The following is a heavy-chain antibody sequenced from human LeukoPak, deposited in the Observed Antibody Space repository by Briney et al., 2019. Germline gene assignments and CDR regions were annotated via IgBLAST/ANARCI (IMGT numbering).Heavy chain of an antibody. J-gene: IGHJ4*02. V-gene: IGHV1-2*02. Sequence: ASVKVSCKASGYTLTGYYMHWVRQAPGQGLEWMGWINPNSGGTNYAQKFQGRVTMTRDTSISTAYMELSRLRSDDTAVYYCASECSSGDGYFDYWGQGTLVTVSS. CDR3: ASECSSGDGYFDY. CDR2: INPNSGGT. D-gene: IGHD3-22*01. CDR1: GYTLTGYY.